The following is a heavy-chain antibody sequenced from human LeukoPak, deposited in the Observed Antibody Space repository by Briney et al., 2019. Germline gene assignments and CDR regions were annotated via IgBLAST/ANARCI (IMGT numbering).Heavy chain of an antibody. V-gene: IGHV1-69*01. Sequence: SVKVSCKASGGTFSSYAISWVRQAPGQGLEWMGGIIPIFGTANYAQKFQGRVTITADESTSTAYMELSSLRSEDTAVYYCARGYSSSWPTRWYLDYWGQGTLVTVSS. CDR2: IIPIFGTA. J-gene: IGHJ4*02. CDR3: ARGYSSSWPTRWYLDY. CDR1: GGTFSSYA. D-gene: IGHD6-13*01.